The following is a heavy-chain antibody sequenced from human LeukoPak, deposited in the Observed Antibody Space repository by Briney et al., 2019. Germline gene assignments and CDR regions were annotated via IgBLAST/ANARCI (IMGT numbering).Heavy chain of an antibody. CDR3: ARAMIVVPNQFYY. J-gene: IGHJ4*02. V-gene: IGHV3-74*01. CDR1: GFTFSSYW. D-gene: IGHD3-22*01. CDR2: INSDGSST. Sequence: GGSLRLSCAASGFTFSSYWMHWVRQAPGKGLVWVSRINSDGSSTSYADSVKGRFTISRDNAKNTLYLQMNSLRAEDTAVYYCARAMIVVPNQFYYWGQGTLVTVSS.